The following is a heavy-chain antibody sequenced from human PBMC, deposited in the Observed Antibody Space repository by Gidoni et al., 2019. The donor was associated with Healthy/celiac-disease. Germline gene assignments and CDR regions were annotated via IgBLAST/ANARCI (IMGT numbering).Heavy chain of an antibody. Sequence: QVQLQESGPGLVKPSETLSLPCTVSRGSISSYYWGWIRQPPGKGLEWIGYIYYSGSTNYNPSLKSRVTISVDTSKNQFSLKLSSVTAADTAVYYCAREAGTMLGWFDPWGQGTLVTVSS. CDR3: AREAGTMLGWFDP. D-gene: IGHD3-10*02. CDR1: RGSISSYY. V-gene: IGHV4-59*01. CDR2: IYYSGST. J-gene: IGHJ5*02.